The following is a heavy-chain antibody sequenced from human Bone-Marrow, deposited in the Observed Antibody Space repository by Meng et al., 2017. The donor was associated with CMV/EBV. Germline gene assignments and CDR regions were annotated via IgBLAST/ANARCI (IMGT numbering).Heavy chain of an antibody. CDR1: GGSFSGYY. CDR3: ARDHGRGLRDQYYGLDV. D-gene: IGHD3/OR15-3a*01. Sequence: SETLSLTCAVYGGSFSGYYWSWIRQPPGKGLEWIGEISHSGSTNYSPSLKSRVTISVDTSKKQFSLKLSSVTAADTAVYYCARDHGRGLRDQYYGLDVWGQGTTVTVSS. J-gene: IGHJ6*02. V-gene: IGHV4-34*01. CDR2: ISHSGST.